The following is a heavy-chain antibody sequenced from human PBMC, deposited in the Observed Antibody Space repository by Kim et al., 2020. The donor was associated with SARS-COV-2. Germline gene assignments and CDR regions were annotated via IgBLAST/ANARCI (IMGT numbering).Heavy chain of an antibody. J-gene: IGHJ4*02. V-gene: IGHV3-30*03. CDR1: GFTFSTYG. D-gene: IGHD1-26*01. CDR3: ARAYTGSYRAGQDY. Sequence: GGSLRLSCAASGFTFSTYGMHWVRQAPGKGLEWVAVISYDGSNKNYADSVKGPFTISRDNSKNTLYLQMNSLRPEDTAVYYCARAYTGSYRAGQDYWGQGTLVTVSS. CDR2: ISYDGSNK.